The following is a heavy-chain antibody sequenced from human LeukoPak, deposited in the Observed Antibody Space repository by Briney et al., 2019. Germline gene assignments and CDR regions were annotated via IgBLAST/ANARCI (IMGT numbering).Heavy chain of an antibody. D-gene: IGHD3-9*01. Sequence: SGPTLVNLTQTRTLTCTFSGFSLSTSGVGGGWVRQPPGKALEWLALIYWDDDKRYIPSLKSRLTIAKDTSKNQVVLTMTNMDPVDTATYSCARRDYDILTGYYKNNWFDPWGQGTLVTVSS. CDR1: GFSLSTSGVG. CDR2: IYWDDDK. V-gene: IGHV2-5*02. CDR3: ARRDYDILTGYYKNNWFDP. J-gene: IGHJ5*02.